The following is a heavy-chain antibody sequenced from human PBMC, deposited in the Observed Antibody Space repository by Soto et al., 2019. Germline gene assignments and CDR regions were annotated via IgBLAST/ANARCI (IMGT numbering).Heavy chain of an antibody. CDR1: GYTFFTYD. J-gene: IGHJ5*02. D-gene: IGHD5-12*01. CDR2: ISTYSGDT. Sequence: QVHLVQSGVEVKTPGASVKVSCQASGYTFFTYDISWVRQAPGQGLEWMGWISTYSGDTKYAQKFQGRVTMTTDTSTTTAYLELGSLRSDDTAVYYCARQHGPTKSENWFDPWGQGTLVTVSS. V-gene: IGHV1-18*01. CDR3: ARQHGPTKSENWFDP.